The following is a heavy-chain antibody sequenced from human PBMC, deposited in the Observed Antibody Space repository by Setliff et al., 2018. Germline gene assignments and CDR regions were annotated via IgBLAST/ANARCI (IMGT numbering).Heavy chain of an antibody. CDR3: VRSGKFGMRFWFDQ. J-gene: IGHJ5*02. CDR2: INPNSGDT. CDR1: GYTFISYG. V-gene: IGHV1-2*02. D-gene: IGHD1-26*01. Sequence: ASVKVSCKASGYTFISYGISWVRQAPGQGLEWMGWINPNSGDTHSAQKFQGRVTMTRDTSINTAYMELSSLTSDDTAFYYCVRSGKFGMRFWFDQWGQGTLVTVSS.